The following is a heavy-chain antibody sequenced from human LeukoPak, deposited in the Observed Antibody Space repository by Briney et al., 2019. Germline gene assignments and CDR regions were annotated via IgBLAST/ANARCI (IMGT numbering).Heavy chain of an antibody. J-gene: IGHJ5*02. CDR3: ARGTAKYSSGNWLDP. CDR1: GGSISSGDYY. Sequence: SETLSLTCTVSGGSISSGDYYWSWIRQPPGKGLEWIGYIYYSGSTYYNPSLKSRVTISVDTSKNQFSLKLSSVTAADTAVYYCARGTAKYSSGNWLDPWGQGTLVTVSS. V-gene: IGHV4-30-4*08. CDR2: IYYSGST. D-gene: IGHD6-25*01.